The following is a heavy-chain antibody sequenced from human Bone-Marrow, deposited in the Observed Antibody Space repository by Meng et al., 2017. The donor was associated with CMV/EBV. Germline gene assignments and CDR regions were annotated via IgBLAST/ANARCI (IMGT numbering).Heavy chain of an antibody. CDR2: IYPDGSTT. J-gene: IGHJ4*02. CDR3: TKDDNGYTGEGGY. CDR1: GFTFSNYA. V-gene: IGHV3-23*03. Sequence: GESLKISCAASGFTFSNYAMSWVRQAPGKGLEWVSVIYPDGSTTFYADSVKGRFTTLRANSKNTLYLQMNSLRDGDTAVYYCTKDDNGYTGEGGYWGQGNLVTVSS. D-gene: IGHD3-16*01.